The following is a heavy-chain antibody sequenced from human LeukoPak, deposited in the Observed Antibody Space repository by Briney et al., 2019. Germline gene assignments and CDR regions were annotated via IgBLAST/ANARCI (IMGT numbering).Heavy chain of an antibody. CDR2: IYYSGST. CDR1: GGSISSYS. V-gene: IGHV4-59*01. CDR3: ASASPIQSGGYYASTYYYDRDV. Sequence: SETLSLTCTVCGGSISSYSRRWIRQPPGKGLDWIGYIYYSGSTNYNPSLKSRVTISVDTTKNQFSLKLSYVTAADTAVYYCASASPIQSGGYYASTYYYDRDVWGKGTTVTVSS. D-gene: IGHD3-22*01. J-gene: IGHJ6*03.